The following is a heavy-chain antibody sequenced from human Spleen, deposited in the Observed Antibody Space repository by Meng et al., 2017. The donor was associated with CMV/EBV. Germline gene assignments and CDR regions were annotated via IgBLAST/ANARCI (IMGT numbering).Heavy chain of an antibody. D-gene: IGHD3-22*01. Sequence: SETLSLACGVSNGPLSDFSWTWIRQLPNKGLEWIGQTDHRGRTKYNPSLMSRVAISIDTSKSQFSLKLSSVTAADTAVYYCARVFYYYDSSGYYGDNYYGMDVWGQGTTVTVSS. CDR3: ARVFYYYDSSGYYGDNYYGMDV. CDR1: NGPLSDFS. V-gene: IGHV4-34*01. CDR2: TDHRGRT. J-gene: IGHJ6*02.